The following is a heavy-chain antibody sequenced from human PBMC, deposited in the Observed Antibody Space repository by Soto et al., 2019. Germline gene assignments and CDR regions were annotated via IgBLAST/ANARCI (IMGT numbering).Heavy chain of an antibody. CDR2: MNPNSGNT. V-gene: IGHV1-8*01. Sequence: GASVKVSCKASGYTFTSYDINWVRQATGQGLEWMGWMNPNSGNTGYAQKFQGRVTMTRNTSISTAYMEPSSLRSEDTAVYYCARGQWCGGDCYYYYYYGMDVWGQGTTVTVSS. CDR1: GYTFTSYD. J-gene: IGHJ6*02. D-gene: IGHD2-21*02. CDR3: ARGQWCGGDCYYYYYYGMDV.